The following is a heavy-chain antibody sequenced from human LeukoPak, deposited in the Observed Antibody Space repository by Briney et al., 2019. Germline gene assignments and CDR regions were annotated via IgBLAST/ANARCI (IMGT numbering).Heavy chain of an antibody. J-gene: IGHJ4*02. Sequence: PSETLSLTCTVSGGSISSYYWSWIRQPPGKGLEWIGYIYYSGSTYYNPSLESRVTISVDASKNQFSLKVSSVTAVDTAVYYCARDDPKLKADYWGQGTLVTVSS. CDR2: IYYSGST. CDR3: ARDDPKLKADY. V-gene: IGHV4-59*12. CDR1: GGSISSYY. D-gene: IGHD4-23*01.